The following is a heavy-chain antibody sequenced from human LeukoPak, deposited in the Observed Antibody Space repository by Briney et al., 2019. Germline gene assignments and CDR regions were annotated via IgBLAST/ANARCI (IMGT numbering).Heavy chain of an antibody. CDR3: SLLVPFDY. D-gene: IGHD6-13*01. Sequence: GGSLRLSCAASGFTFSSYGIHWVRQTPGKGLEWVAFIQYDGSKTYYTDSVKGRFTISRDNSKNTLWLQMNSLRPEDTALYYCSLLVPFDYWGQGALVTVSS. CDR1: GFTFSSYG. CDR2: IQYDGSKT. J-gene: IGHJ4*02. V-gene: IGHV3-30*02.